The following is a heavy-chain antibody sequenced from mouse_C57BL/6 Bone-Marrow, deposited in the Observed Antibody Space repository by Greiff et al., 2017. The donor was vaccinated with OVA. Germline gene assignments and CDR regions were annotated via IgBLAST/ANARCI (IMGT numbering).Heavy chain of an antibody. D-gene: IGHD2-3*01. CDR1: GFTFSSYA. CDR3: TRDHGYYDYFDY. CDR2: ISSGGDYI. J-gene: IGHJ2*01. Sequence: EVQGVESGEGLVKPGGSLKLSCAASGFTFSSYAMSWVRQTPEKRLEWVAYISSGGDYIYYADTVKGRFTISRDNARNTLYLQMSSLKSEDTAMYYCTRDHGYYDYFDYWGQGTTLTVSS. V-gene: IGHV5-9-1*02.